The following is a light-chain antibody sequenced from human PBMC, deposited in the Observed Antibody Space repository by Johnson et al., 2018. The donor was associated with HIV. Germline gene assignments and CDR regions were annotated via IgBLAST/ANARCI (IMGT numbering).Light chain of an antibody. J-gene: IGLJ1*01. CDR3: GTWDSGLSGGLYL. CDR1: SSNIGNNY. Sequence: QSVLTQPPSVSAAPGQKVTISCSGSSSNIGNNYVSWYQQLPGTAPKLLIYENNKRPSGIPDRFSGSKSGTSATLGITGLQPGDEADYYCGTWDSGLSGGLYLFGPGTKVTVL. CDR2: ENN. V-gene: IGLV1-51*02.